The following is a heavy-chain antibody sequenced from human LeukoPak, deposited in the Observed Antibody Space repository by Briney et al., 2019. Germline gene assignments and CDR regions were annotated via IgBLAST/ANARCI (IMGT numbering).Heavy chain of an antibody. CDR1: GFACSRYS. CDR3: ANFDIVVSRNMGALFDI. V-gene: IGHV3-48*02. D-gene: IGHD2-15*01. CDR2: ISSRSSTI. Sequence: GGSLRLSCAASGFACSRYSMNWVRQAPGKGLEWVSYISSRSSTIYYADSVKGRFTISRDNAKNSLYLQMNSLRDEDTAVYYCANFDIVVSRNMGALFDIWGQGTMVTVSS. J-gene: IGHJ3*02.